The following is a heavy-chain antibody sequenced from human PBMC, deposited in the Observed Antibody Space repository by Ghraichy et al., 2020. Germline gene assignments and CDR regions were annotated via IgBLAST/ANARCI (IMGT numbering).Heavy chain of an antibody. CDR1: GGSFSAYY. V-gene: IGHV4-34*01. D-gene: IGHD5-18*01. J-gene: IGHJ3*02. CDR3: ARDPRGYSYGPPSRGGAFDI. Sequence: SETRSLTCAVYGGSFSAYYWSWIRQPPGKGLEWIGEIKHGGSTNYNPSLKSRVTISVDTSKNQFSLKLSSVTAADAAVYYCARDPRGYSYGPPSRGGAFDIWGQGTMVTVSS. CDR2: IKHGGST.